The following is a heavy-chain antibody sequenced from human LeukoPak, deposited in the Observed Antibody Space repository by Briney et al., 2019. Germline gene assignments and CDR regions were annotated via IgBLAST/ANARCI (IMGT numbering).Heavy chain of an antibody. D-gene: IGHD6-19*01. Sequence: GASVKVSCKASGYTFTSYSINWVRQAPGQGLEWMGWISAYNGNTNYAQKLQGRVTMTTDTSTSTAYMELRSLRSDDTAVYYCAIDVSYSTGWYRNDYWGQGTLVTVSS. CDR3: AIDVSYSTGWYRNDY. V-gene: IGHV1-18*01. CDR1: GYTFTSYS. J-gene: IGHJ4*02. CDR2: ISAYNGNT.